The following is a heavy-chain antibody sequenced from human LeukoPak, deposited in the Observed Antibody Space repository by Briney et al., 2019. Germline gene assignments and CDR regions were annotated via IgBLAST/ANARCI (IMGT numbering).Heavy chain of an antibody. CDR1: GFTFSTYA. J-gene: IGHJ4*02. D-gene: IGHD2-2*01. CDR3: ASTQTFDY. Sequence: GGSLRLSCAASGFTFSTYAMIWVRQPPGKGLEWVSSIFPSGGEIHYADSVRGRFTISRDNSKSTLSLQMNSLRAEDTAVYYCASTQTFDYWGQGKLVTVSS. V-gene: IGHV3-23*01. CDR2: IFPSGGEI.